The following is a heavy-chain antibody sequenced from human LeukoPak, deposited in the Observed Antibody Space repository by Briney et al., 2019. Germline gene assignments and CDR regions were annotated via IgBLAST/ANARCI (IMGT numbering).Heavy chain of an antibody. CDR1: GYTFTSYG. CDR3: ARGYYYDSGGYYN. V-gene: IGHV1-18*01. Sequence: VASVKVSCKASGYTFTSYGISWVRQAPGQGLEWIGWTSTYNGNTNYSQKLQDRVTMTTDTSTSTAYMELRSLRSDDTAVYYCARGYYYDSGGYYNWGQGTLVTVSS. D-gene: IGHD3-22*01. CDR2: TSTYNGNT. J-gene: IGHJ4*02.